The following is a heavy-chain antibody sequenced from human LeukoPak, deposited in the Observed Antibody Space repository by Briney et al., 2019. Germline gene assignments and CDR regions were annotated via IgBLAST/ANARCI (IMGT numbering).Heavy chain of an antibody. J-gene: IGHJ6*02. CDR1: GGSISSYY. Sequence: SETLSLTCTVSGGSISSYYWSWIRQPPGKGLEWIGYIYYSGSTNYNPSLKSRVTISVDTSKNQFSLKLSSVTAADTAVYYCAREWDYNNQPSYGMDVWGQGATVAVSS. CDR3: AREWDYNNQPSYGMDV. D-gene: IGHD4-11*01. V-gene: IGHV4-59*01. CDR2: IYYSGST.